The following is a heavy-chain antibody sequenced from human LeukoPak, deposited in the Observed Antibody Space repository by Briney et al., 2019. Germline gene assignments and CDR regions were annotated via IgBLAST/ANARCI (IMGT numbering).Heavy chain of an antibody. V-gene: IGHV1-69*13. CDR3: ASSYGDYPINWFDP. D-gene: IGHD4-17*01. Sequence: ASVKVSCKASGGTFSSYAISWVRQAPGQGLEWMGGIIPIFGTANYAQKFQGRVTITADESTSTAYMELSSLRSEDTAVYYCASSYGDYPINWFDPWGQGTLVTVSS. CDR1: GGTFSSYA. J-gene: IGHJ5*02. CDR2: IIPIFGTA.